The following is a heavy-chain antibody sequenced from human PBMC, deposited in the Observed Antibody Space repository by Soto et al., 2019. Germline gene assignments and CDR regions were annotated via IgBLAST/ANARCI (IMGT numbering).Heavy chain of an antibody. Sequence: AGRLRLSCTATGFPFNNYGMHWVRTAPGTGLEWVTLISYDGSDKYYADSVKGRFTISRDTSKNTLFLQMNSLRAEDTALYFCAKDGTTGGQHYYGMDVWGQGTKVKVS. J-gene: IGHJ6*02. CDR1: GFPFNNYG. CDR2: ISYDGSDK. CDR3: AKDGTTGGQHYYGMDV. V-gene: IGHV3-33*05. D-gene: IGHD2-15*01.